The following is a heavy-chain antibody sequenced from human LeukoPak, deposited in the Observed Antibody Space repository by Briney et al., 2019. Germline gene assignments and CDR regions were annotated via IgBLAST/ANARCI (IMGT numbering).Heavy chain of an antibody. D-gene: IGHD5-24*01. J-gene: IGHJ5*02. CDR1: GFTVSSNY. V-gene: IGHV3-53*01. CDR3: ANRMAQHDS. CDR2: IYSGGST. Sequence: GGSLRLSCAASGFTVSSNYMSWVRQAPGKGLEWVSVIYSGGSTYYADSVKGRFTISRDNPKNTLYLQMNSLTAEDTGVYYCANRMAQHDSWGQGTLVTVSS.